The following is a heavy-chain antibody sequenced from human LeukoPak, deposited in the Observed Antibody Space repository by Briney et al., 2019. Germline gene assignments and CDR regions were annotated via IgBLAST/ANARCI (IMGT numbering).Heavy chain of an antibody. Sequence: GGSLRLSCAASGFTFSRYWMHWVRQAPGKGLVWVSRINSDGSSTSYADSVKGRFTISRDNAKNTLYPQMNSLRAEDTAVYYCARSPYDCSGSSCYPDYFDYWGQGTLVTVSS. J-gene: IGHJ4*02. CDR1: GFTFSRYW. CDR2: INSDGSST. V-gene: IGHV3-74*01. D-gene: IGHD2-15*01. CDR3: ARSPYDCSGSSCYPDYFDY.